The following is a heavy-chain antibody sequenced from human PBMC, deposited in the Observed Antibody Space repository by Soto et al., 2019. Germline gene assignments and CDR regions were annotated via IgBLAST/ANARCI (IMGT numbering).Heavy chain of an antibody. J-gene: IGHJ4*02. D-gene: IGHD1-26*01. CDR2: IYWDDDK. CDR1: GFSLSTSGVG. Sequence: SGPTLVNPTQTLTLTCTFSGFSLSTSGVGVGWIRQPPGKALEWLAIIYWDDDKRYRPSLKRRLTITKDTSKNQVLLTMTNMDPMDTANYYCIHRRSGSYYNYWGQGTLVTVSS. CDR3: IHRRSGSYYNY. V-gene: IGHV2-5*02.